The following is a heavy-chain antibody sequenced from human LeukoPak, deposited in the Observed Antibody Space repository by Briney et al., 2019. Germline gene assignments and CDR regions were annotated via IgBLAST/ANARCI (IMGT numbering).Heavy chain of an antibody. V-gene: IGHV4-59*01. CDR1: GGSISSYY. D-gene: IGHD3-9*01. Sequence: SETLSLTCTVSGGSISSYYWSWIRQPPGKGLEWIGYIYYSGSTNYNPSLKSRVTISVDTSKNQFSLKLSSVTAADTAVYYCARAGYDILTGYPYGMDVWGQGTTVTVSS. J-gene: IGHJ6*02. CDR3: ARAGYDILTGYPYGMDV. CDR2: IYYSGST.